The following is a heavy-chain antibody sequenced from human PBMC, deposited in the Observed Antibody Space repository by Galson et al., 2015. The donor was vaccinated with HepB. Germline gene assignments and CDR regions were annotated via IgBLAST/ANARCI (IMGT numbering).Heavy chain of an antibody. V-gene: IGHV3-7*01. CDR2: IKQDGSEE. Sequence: SLRLSCAASGFSFSGYWMSWVRQAPGKGLEWVANIKQDGSEEYYVDSAKGRFTISRDNAKNSLSLQMNSLRAEDTAVYYCAREFVTIFGVVIIRNFDYWGQGTLVTVSS. J-gene: IGHJ4*02. D-gene: IGHD3-3*01. CDR1: GFSFSGYW. CDR3: AREFVTIFGVVIIRNFDY.